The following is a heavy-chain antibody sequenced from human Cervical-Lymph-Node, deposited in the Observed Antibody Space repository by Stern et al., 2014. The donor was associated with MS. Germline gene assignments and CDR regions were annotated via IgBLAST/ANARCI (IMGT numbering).Heavy chain of an antibody. CDR1: GFSLTTSGVG. J-gene: IGHJ5*02. CDR3: AHRSTSMAGAWAS. V-gene: IGHV2-5*02. CDR2: LYWDDEK. Sequence: QVTLKESGPTLVKPTQTLTLTCDFSGFSLTTSGVGVGWIRQPPGKALEWHALLYWDDEKRYSPSLKNRLSIITDTAKTQVVLTMTNMDPVDTGTYYCAHRSTSMAGAWASWGQGILVVVSS. D-gene: IGHD5-18*01.